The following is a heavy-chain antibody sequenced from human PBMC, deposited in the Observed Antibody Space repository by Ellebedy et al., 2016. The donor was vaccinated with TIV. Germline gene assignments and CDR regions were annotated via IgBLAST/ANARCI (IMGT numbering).Heavy chain of an antibody. CDR3: ARDRGSGMIDF. Sequence: GGSLRLSXTASGFTFSSYSMNWVRQAPGRGLEWISFIVSRSTYIWYADSVKGRFTSSRDNARRSLYLQMNSLRADDTATYYCARDRGSGMIDFWGLGALVTVSS. J-gene: IGHJ4*02. CDR1: GFTFSSYS. V-gene: IGHV3-21*01. D-gene: IGHD3-10*01. CDR2: IVSRSTYI.